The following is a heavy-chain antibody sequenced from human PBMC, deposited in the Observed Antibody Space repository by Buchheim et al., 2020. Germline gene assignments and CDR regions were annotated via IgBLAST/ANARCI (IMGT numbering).Heavy chain of an antibody. CDR2: INHSGST. Sequence: QVQLQQWGAGLLKPSETLSLTCAVYGGSFSGYYWSWIRQPPGKGLEWMGEINHSGSTNYNPSLKSRVTISVDTSKNQFSLKLSSVTAADTAVYYCARGRDFWSGYPYYYGMDVWGQGTT. CDR3: ARGRDFWSGYPYYYGMDV. CDR1: GGSFSGYY. V-gene: IGHV4-34*01. J-gene: IGHJ6*02. D-gene: IGHD3-3*01.